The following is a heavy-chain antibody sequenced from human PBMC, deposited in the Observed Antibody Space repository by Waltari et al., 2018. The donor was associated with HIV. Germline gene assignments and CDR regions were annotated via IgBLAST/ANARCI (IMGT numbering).Heavy chain of an antibody. V-gene: IGHV4-39*01. CDR3: ARSFSGYSNYFDP. Sequence: QLQLQESGPGLVKSPETLSLTCTVSGGSMTSSSYYWGWIRQPPGKGLGWIGSRSYSGSTYHNPSLRSRLTISVDTSKNQFSLKLTSVTAADTAVYYCARSFSGYSNYFDPWGQGTLVTVSS. J-gene: IGHJ5*02. CDR2: RSYSGST. D-gene: IGHD4-4*01. CDR1: GGSMTSSSYY.